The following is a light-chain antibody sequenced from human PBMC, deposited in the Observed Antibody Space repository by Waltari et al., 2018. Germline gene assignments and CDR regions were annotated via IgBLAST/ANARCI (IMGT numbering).Light chain of an antibody. Sequence: QSALTQPPSASGTPGQRVPISCSGSSSNIGTHPVHWYQQLPGKAPKLLVYRNDQRPSGVPDRFSGSKSGTSASLAISGLQSEDEADYYCAAWDDSLSGHWVFGGGTKVTVL. V-gene: IGLV1-44*01. CDR3: AAWDDSLSGHWV. J-gene: IGLJ2*01. CDR1: SSNIGTHP. CDR2: RND.